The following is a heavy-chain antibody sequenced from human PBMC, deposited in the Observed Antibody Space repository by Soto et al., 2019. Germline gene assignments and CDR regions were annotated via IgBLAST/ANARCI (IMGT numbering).Heavy chain of an antibody. CDR3: AKEALGYCSGGSCYAYNWCDA. V-gene: IGHV3-30-3*01. CDR1: GFTFSSYA. D-gene: IGHD2-15*01. J-gene: IGHJ5*02. CDR2: ISYDGSNK. Sequence: PRGSLRLSCAASGFTFSSYAMHWVRQAPGKGLEWVAVISYDGSNKYYADSVKGRFTISRDNSKNTLYLQMNSLRAEDTAVYFCAKEALGYCSGGSCYAYNWCDAWGQGTLVTVSS.